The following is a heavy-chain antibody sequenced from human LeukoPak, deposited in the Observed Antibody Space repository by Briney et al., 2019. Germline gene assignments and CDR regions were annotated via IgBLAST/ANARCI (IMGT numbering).Heavy chain of an antibody. CDR1: GYTFTNYY. V-gene: IGHV1-2*02. J-gene: IGHJ4*02. D-gene: IGHD1-26*01. CDR3: ARHVSSSSEDY. CDR2: INPSSGGT. Sequence: ASVKVSCKASGYTFTNYYMHWVRQAPGQGLEWMGWINPSSGGTNFAQKFQGRVTMTRDTSISAAYMELRSLRSDDTAVYYCARHVSSSSEDYWGQGTLVTVSS.